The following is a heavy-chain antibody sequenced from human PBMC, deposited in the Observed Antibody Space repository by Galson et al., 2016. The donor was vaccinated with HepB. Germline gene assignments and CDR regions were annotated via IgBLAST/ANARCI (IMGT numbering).Heavy chain of an antibody. CDR3: ARGRFLGV. CDR1: DGSFSGYY. V-gene: IGHV4-34*01. J-gene: IGHJ6*02. Sequence: SETLSLTCAFSDGSFSGYYWNWIRQSPGTGLEWIGEIHHTGSTNYNPSLKSRISISMDMSKTQFSLNLITVTAADTAVYYCARGRFLGVWGQGTTVTVSS. CDR2: IHHTGST.